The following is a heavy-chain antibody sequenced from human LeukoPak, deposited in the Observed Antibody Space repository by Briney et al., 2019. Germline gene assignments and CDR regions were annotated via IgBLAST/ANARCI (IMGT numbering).Heavy chain of an antibody. CDR1: GFTFSSNA. V-gene: IGHV3-23*01. CDR3: ARGGVLWFGELFHMDV. CDR2: ITAGGLNT. J-gene: IGHJ6*03. Sequence: GGSLRLSCAASGFTFSSNAMSWVRQAPGQGLEWVSSITAGGLNTYHADSVKGRFTISRDNSKNTLYLQMNSLRAEDTAVYYCARGGVLWFGELFHMDVWGKGTTVTVSS. D-gene: IGHD3-10*01.